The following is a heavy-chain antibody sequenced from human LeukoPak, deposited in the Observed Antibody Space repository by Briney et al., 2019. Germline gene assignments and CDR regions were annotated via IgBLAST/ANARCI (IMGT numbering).Heavy chain of an antibody. D-gene: IGHD4-17*01. J-gene: IGHJ4*02. Sequence: GASVKVSCKASGYTFTSYGISWVRQAPGQGLEWMGWISAYNGNTNYAQKLQGRVTMTTDTSTSTVYMELRSLRSDDTAVYYCAREINDYGDYGESDYWGQGTLVTVSS. CDR3: AREINDYGDYGESDY. CDR1: GYTFTSYG. V-gene: IGHV1-18*04. CDR2: ISAYNGNT.